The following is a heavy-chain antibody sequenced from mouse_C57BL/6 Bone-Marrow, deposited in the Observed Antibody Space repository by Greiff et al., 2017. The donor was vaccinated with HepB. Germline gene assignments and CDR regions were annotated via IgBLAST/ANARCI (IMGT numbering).Heavy chain of an antibody. Sequence: QVQLQQSGAELAKSGASVKLSCKASGYTFTSYWMHWVKQRPGQGLEWIGYINPSSGYTKYNQKFKGKATLTVDKSSSTAYMQLSSLTSEDSAVYYCAIGVTTVVAEGFAYWGQGTLVTVSA. J-gene: IGHJ3*01. CDR1: GYTFTSYW. CDR3: AIGVTTVVAEGFAY. V-gene: IGHV1-7*01. D-gene: IGHD1-1*01. CDR2: INPSSGYT.